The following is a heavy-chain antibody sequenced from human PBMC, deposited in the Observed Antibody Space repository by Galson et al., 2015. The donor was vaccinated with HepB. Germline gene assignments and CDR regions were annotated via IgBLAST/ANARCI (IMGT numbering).Heavy chain of an antibody. CDR1: GFTFGSYA. V-gene: IGHV3-23*01. Sequence: SLRLSCAASGFTFGSYAMSWVRQAPGKGLEWVSAISGSGGSTYYADSVKGRFTISRDNSKNTLYLQMNSLRAEDTAVYYCARDPPPLFGEQYYYGMDVWGQGTTVTVSS. CDR3: ARDPPPLFGEQYYYGMDV. D-gene: IGHD3-10*02. CDR2: ISGSGGST. J-gene: IGHJ6*02.